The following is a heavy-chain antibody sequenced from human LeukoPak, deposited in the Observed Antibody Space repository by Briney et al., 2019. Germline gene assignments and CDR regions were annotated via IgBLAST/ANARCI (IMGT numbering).Heavy chain of an antibody. CDR1: GFTFSSYD. V-gene: IGHV3-23*01. CDR3: AKGGDSSSWNFDY. Sequence: GGSLRLSCAASGFTFSSYDMSWVRQAPGKGLEWVSGISGSGGRTYYADSVKGRFTISRDNSKNTLYLQMNSLRAEDSAVYYCAKGGDSSSWNFDYWGQGTLSPSPQ. J-gene: IGHJ4*02. CDR2: ISGSGGRT. D-gene: IGHD6-13*01.